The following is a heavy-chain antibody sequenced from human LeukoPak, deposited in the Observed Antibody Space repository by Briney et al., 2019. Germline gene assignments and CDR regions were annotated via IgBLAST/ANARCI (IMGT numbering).Heavy chain of an antibody. V-gene: IGHV3-33*06. CDR3: AKELRTKSNYGSFDY. Sequence: PGGSLRLSCAASGFTFSSYGMHWVRQAPGKGVEWVALIWYDGSNDYYADSVKGRFTISRDNSKNTLYLQMNSLRAEDTDVYYCAKELRTKSNYGSFDYWGQGTLVTASS. CDR1: GFTFSSYG. J-gene: IGHJ4*02. D-gene: IGHD3-10*01. CDR2: IWYDGSND.